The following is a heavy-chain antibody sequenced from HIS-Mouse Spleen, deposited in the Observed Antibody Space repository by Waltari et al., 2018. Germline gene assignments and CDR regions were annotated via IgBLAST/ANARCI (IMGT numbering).Heavy chain of an antibody. J-gene: IGHJ2*01. CDR3: AREIPYSSSWYDWYFDL. CDR2: IYYSGST. D-gene: IGHD6-13*01. V-gene: IGHV4-39*07. Sequence: QLQLQESGPGLVKPSETLSLTCTVPGRSISSSSSYWGWTRPPPGKGLEWIGSIYYSGSTYYNPSLKSRVTISVDTSKNQFSLKLSSVTAADTAVYYCAREIPYSSSWYDWYFDLWGRGTLVTVSS. CDR1: GRSISSSSSY.